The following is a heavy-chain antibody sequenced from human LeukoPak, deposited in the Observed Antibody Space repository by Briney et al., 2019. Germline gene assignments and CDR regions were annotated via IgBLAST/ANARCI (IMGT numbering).Heavy chain of an antibody. Sequence: GGSLRLSCAASGFTFSSYAMNWVRQAPGKGLEWVSIISGSGSSIYYADSVKGRFTISRDNSKNTLYLQMNSLRAEDTAVYYCAKRSMAGSGSSPNRHFDYWGQGTLVTVSS. J-gene: IGHJ4*02. CDR1: GFTFSSYA. D-gene: IGHD1-26*01. V-gene: IGHV3-23*01. CDR2: ISGSGSSI. CDR3: AKRSMAGSGSSPNRHFDY.